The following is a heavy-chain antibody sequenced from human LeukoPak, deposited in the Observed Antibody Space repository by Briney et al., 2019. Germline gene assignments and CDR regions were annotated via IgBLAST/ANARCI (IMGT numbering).Heavy chain of an antibody. CDR1: GFTFSSYS. V-gene: IGHV3-21*01. Sequence: GGSLRLSCAASGFTFSSYSMNWVRQAPGKGLEWVSSISSSSSYIYYADSVKGRFTISRDNAKNSLYLQMNSLRAEDTAVYYCAREFIVATIPLADYWGQGTLVTVSS. CDR2: ISSSSSYI. D-gene: IGHD5-12*01. CDR3: AREFIVATIPLADY. J-gene: IGHJ4*02.